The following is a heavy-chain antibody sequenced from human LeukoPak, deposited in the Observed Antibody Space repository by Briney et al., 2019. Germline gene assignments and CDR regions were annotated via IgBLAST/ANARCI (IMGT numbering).Heavy chain of an antibody. CDR2: IWYDGTNK. CDR3: ARAVGPFDY. J-gene: IGHJ4*02. V-gene: IGHV3-33*01. Sequence: GGSLRLSCAASGFTFSTYGMHWVRQAPGRGLEWVAVIWYDGTNKYYGDSVKGRFTISRDNSKNTLYLQMNSLRAEDTAVYYCARAVGPFDYWGQGTLVTVSS. CDR1: GFTFSTYG.